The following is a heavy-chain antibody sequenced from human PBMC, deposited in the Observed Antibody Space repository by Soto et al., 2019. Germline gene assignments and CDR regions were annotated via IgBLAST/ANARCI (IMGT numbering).Heavy chain of an antibody. D-gene: IGHD2-2*01. V-gene: IGHV4-31*03. J-gene: IGHJ4*02. CDR1: GGSVGNGAHY. CDR2: IYYSGDT. CDR3: ARVDSASWLDY. Sequence: QVQLQESGPGLVKPSQTLSLTCSVSGGSVGNGAHYWSWIRQRPGKGLEWIGYIYYSGDTQYNPSLKSRLTISVDTSKDQFSLKLTSVTAADTAVYYCARVDSASWLDYWGQGTLVTVSS.